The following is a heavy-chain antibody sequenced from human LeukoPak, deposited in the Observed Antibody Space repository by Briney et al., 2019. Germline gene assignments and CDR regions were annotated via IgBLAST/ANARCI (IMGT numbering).Heavy chain of an antibody. CDR3: ASARMVRGVGNDAFDI. CDR1: GGSLSGYY. D-gene: IGHD3-10*01. V-gene: IGHV4-34*01. CDR2: INDSGST. J-gene: IGHJ3*02. Sequence: SETLSLTCAVYGGSLSGYYWSWIRQSPGKGLEWIGEINDSGSTNYNPSLKSRVTISVDTSKNQFSLKLSSVTAADTAVYYCASARMVRGVGNDAFDIWGQGTMVTVSS.